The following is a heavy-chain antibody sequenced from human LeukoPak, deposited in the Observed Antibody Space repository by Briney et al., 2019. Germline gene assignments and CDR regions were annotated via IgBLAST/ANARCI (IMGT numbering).Heavy chain of an antibody. V-gene: IGHV3-7*01. D-gene: IGHD5-18*01. J-gene: IGHJ6*03. CDR2: IKQDGSEK. CDR1: GFTFSSYW. Sequence: GGSLRLSCAASGFTFSSYWMSWVRQAPGKGLEWVANIKQDGSEKYYVDSVKGRFTISRDNAKNSLYLQMNSLRAEDTAVYYCAVDTAIAYMDVWGKGTTVTVSS. CDR3: AVDTAIAYMDV.